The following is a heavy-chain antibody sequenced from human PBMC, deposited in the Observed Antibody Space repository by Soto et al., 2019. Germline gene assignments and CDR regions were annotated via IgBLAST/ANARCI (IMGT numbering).Heavy chain of an antibody. J-gene: IGHJ4*02. CDR3: ARGGPDFGDSSGYTDAY. V-gene: IGHV1-18*04. D-gene: IGHD3-22*01. CDR1: GYTFTGYY. CDR2: INAYNGNT. Sequence: SSVKVSWKASGYTFTGYYMHWVRQAPGQGLEWMGWINAYNGNTNYAQKLQGRVTMTTDTSTSTAYMELRSLRSDDTAVYYCARGGPDFGDSSGYTDAYWGQGTLVTVSS.